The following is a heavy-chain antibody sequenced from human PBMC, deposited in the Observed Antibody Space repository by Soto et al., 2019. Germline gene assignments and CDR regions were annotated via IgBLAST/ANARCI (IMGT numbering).Heavy chain of an antibody. CDR1: GFAVSANY. J-gene: IGHJ4*02. CDR2: IYRGGDT. V-gene: IGHV3-66*01. D-gene: IGHD4-17*01. Sequence: EAHLVGSGGGLVQPGGSLRLSCAASGFAVSANYLSWVRQAPGKGLEWVSLIYRGGDTDYADSVRGRFTISRDNSKNTLYLQMNSLKAEDTAVYYCATRMTTAPYWGQGALVNVSS. CDR3: ATRMTTAPY.